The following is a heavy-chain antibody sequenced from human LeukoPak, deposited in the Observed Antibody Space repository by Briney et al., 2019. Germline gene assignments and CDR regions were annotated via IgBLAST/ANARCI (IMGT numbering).Heavy chain of an antibody. Sequence: SETLSLTCTVSGGSISSYYWSWIRQPPGKGLEWIGYIYYSGSTNYNPSLKSRVTISVDTSKNQFSLKLSSVTAADTAVYYCARRHSPVGYSGYDAGPYYYGMDVWGQGTTVTVSS. CDR1: GGSISSYY. CDR2: IYYSGST. CDR3: ARRHSPVGYSGYDAGPYYYGMDV. J-gene: IGHJ6*02. V-gene: IGHV4-59*08. D-gene: IGHD5-12*01.